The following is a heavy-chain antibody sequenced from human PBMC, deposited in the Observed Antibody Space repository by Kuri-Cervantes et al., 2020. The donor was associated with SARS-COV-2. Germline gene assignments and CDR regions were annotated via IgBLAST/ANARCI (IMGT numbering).Heavy chain of an antibody. CDR2: INPNSGGT. Sequence: VKVSCKASGYTFTGYYMHWVRQAPGQGLEWMGWINPNSGGTNYAQKFQGRVTMTRDTSISTAYMELSRLRSDDTAVYYCARVGLGYCSSTSCPKFDYWGQGTLVTVSS. CDR3: ARVGLGYCSSTSCPKFDY. D-gene: IGHD2-2*01. V-gene: IGHV1-2*02. CDR1: GYTFTGYY. J-gene: IGHJ4*02.